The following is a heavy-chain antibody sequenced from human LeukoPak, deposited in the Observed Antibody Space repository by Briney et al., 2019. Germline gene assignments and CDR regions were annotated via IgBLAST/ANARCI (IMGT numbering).Heavy chain of an antibody. CDR3: ARGTGWPLFDY. D-gene: IGHD6-19*01. Sequence: PSQTLSLTCAISGDSVSRTNIAWNWIRQSPSRGLEWLGRTYYRSKWYNDYAVSVISRITINPDTSKNQFSLHLNSVTPEDTGVYYCARGTGWPLFDYWGQGTLVTVSS. CDR1: GDSVSRTNIA. CDR2: TYYRSKWYN. J-gene: IGHJ4*02. V-gene: IGHV6-1*01.